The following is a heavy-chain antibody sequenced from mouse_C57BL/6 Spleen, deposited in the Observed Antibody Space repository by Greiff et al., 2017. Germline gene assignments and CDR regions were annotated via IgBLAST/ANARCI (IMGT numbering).Heavy chain of an antibody. CDR3: ARDGYSRFAY. Sequence: VKLQESGPELVKPGASVKISCKASGYAFSSSWMNWVKQRPGKGLEWIGRIYPGDGDTNYNGKFKGKATLTADKSSSTAYMQLSSLTSEDSAVYFCARDGYSRFAYWGQGTLVTVSA. CDR2: IYPGDGDT. CDR1: GYAFSSSW. D-gene: IGHD2-3*01. V-gene: IGHV1-82*01. J-gene: IGHJ3*01.